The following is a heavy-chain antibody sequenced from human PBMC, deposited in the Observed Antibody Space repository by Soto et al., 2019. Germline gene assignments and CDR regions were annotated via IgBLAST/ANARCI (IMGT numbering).Heavy chain of an antibody. CDR2: IYPYDSDT. Sequence: RGESLKISCEASGYSFNTYWSGWVRQMPGKGLEWMGIIYPYDSDTRYSPSFHGQVTISANKSISTAYLQWSNLKATDTAVYFCSRSAVESLRHGPDLWGQGTLVTVSS. CDR3: SRSAVESLRHGPDL. D-gene: IGHD3-10*01. CDR1: GYSFNTYW. V-gene: IGHV5-51*01. J-gene: IGHJ4*02.